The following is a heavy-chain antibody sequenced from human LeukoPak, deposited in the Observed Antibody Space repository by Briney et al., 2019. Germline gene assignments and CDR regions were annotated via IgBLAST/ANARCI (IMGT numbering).Heavy chain of an antibody. CDR1: GYTFTGYY. Sequence: GASVKVSCKASGYTFTGYYMHWVRQAPGQGLEWMGRINPNSGGTNYAQKFQGRVTMTRDTSISTAYMKLSRLRSDDTAVYYCASARYDYVWGSYALDYWGQGTLVTVSS. CDR3: ASARYDYVWGSYALDY. J-gene: IGHJ4*02. V-gene: IGHV1-2*06. CDR2: INPNSGGT. D-gene: IGHD3-16*01.